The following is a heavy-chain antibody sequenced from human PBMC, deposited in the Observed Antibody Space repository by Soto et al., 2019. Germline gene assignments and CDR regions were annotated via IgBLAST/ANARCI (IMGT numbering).Heavy chain of an antibody. CDR3: ARGRYGDY. J-gene: IGHJ4*02. Sequence: QVHLVQSGAEVKKPGASVKVSCKGSGYGFTTYGITWVRQAPGQGLEWMAWISAHNGNPNDAPKLQGRVTVTGDTSTSTASMALRSLRSDDTAVYYCARGRYGDYWGQGAPVTVSS. CDR1: GYGFTTYG. D-gene: IGHD1-1*01. CDR2: ISAHNGNP. V-gene: IGHV1-18*01.